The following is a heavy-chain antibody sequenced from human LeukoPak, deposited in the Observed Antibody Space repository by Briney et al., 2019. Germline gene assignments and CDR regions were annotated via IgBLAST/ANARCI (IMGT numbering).Heavy chain of an antibody. V-gene: IGHV4-31*03. CDR2: IYYSGST. J-gene: IGHJ4*02. Sequence: SETLSLTCTVSGGSISSGGYYWSWIRQHPGKGLEWIGYIYYSGSTYYNPSLKSRVTISVDTPKNQFSLKLSSVTAADTAVYYCARGGRITMVRGAGLDYWGQGTLVTVSS. D-gene: IGHD3-10*01. CDR1: GGSISSGGYY. CDR3: ARGGRITMVRGAGLDY.